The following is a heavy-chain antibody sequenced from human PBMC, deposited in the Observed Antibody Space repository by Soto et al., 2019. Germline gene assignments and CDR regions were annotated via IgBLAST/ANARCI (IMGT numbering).Heavy chain of an antibody. CDR3: ARGTTVETGSY. CDR2: ISAYNGNT. Sequence: QAQLVQSGAEGKKPGASVKVSCKASGYTFTSYGISWVRQAPGQGLEWMGWISAYNGNTNYAQKRQGRVTMTTVTSTSRAYMELRILRPDDTAVYYWARGTTVETGSYWGQGTLVTVSS. V-gene: IGHV1-18*01. CDR1: GYTFTSYG. D-gene: IGHD4-17*01. J-gene: IGHJ4*02.